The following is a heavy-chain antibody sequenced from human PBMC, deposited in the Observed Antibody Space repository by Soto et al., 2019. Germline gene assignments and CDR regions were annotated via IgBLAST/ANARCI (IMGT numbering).Heavy chain of an antibody. CDR1: GGYCRGYY. Sequence: LQLLCLRWAVLGGYCRGYYGSWIRQPPGKGLEWIGEINHSGSIYYNPSLKSRATISLDTSKKQFSLKLSSVAAADTAVYFCARTVSPVINRHFAYWGHRTLVTVTS. CDR2: INHSGSI. V-gene: IGHV4-34*01. CDR3: ARTVSPVINRHFAY. D-gene: IGHD3-16*01. J-gene: IGHJ4*01.